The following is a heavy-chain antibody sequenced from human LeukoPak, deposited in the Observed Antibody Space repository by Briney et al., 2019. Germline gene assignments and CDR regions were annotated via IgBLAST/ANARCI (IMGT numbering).Heavy chain of an antibody. Sequence: ASVKVSCKASGYSFTGYYMHWVRQAPGQGLEWMGIINPSGGSTSYAQKFQGRVTMTRDTSTSTVYMELSSLRSEDTAVYYCARGPLWGSYRFSLDYWGQGTLVTVSS. J-gene: IGHJ4*02. CDR2: INPSGGST. V-gene: IGHV1-46*01. CDR1: GYSFTGYY. CDR3: ARGPLWGSYRFSLDY. D-gene: IGHD3-16*02.